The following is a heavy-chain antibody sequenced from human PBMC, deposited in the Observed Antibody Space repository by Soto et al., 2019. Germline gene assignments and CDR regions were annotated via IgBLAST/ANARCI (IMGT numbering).Heavy chain of an antibody. CDR3: ARTIYYGPYYFDY. CDR1: GGSISSGDYY. Sequence: SETLSLTCTVSGGSISSGDYYWSWIRQPPGKGLEWIGYIYYSGSTYYNPSLKSRVTISVDTTKNQFSLKLSSVTAADTDVYYCARTIYYGPYYFDYWGQGTLVTVSS. D-gene: IGHD3-10*01. CDR2: IYYSGST. V-gene: IGHV4-30-4*01. J-gene: IGHJ4*02.